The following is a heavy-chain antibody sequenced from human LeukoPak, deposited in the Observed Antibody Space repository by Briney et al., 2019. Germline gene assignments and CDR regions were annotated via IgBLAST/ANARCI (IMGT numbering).Heavy chain of an antibody. CDR1: GFNVINNY. CDR2: IYTGGSP. J-gene: IGHJ4*02. CDR3: ARGSWLVEYEY. V-gene: IGHV3-53*01. D-gene: IGHD6-19*01. Sequence: PGGSLRLSCAASGFNVINNYMSWVRQAPGKGLEWVSVIYTGGSPYYAESVKGRFTISRDNSKNTLYLQMNSLRVEDTAVYFCARGSWLVEYEYWGQGTLVTVSS.